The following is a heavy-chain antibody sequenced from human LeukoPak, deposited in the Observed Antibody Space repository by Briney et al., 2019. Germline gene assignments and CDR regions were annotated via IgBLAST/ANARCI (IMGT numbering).Heavy chain of an antibody. D-gene: IGHD5-12*01. CDR1: GFTFSSYA. CDR3: ARVLDYSGYDPTGGAFDI. J-gene: IGHJ3*02. CDR2: ISYDGSNK. Sequence: PGRSLRLSCAASGFTFSSYAMHWVRQAPGKGLEWVAVISYDGSNKYYADSVKGRFTISRDNSKNTLYLQMNSLRAEDTAVYYCARVLDYSGYDPTGGAFDIWGQGTMVTVSS. V-gene: IGHV3-30-3*01.